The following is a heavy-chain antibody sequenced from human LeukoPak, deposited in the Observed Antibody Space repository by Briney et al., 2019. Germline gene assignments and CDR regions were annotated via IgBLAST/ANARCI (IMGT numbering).Heavy chain of an antibody. CDR2: ICGSGGCT. CDR3: AKTTVGYSSGRYPGWPADC. J-gene: IGHJ4*02. V-gene: IGHV3-23*01. CDR1: GFTFNTYA. D-gene: IGHD6-19*01. Sequence: GGSLRLSCEASGFTFNTYAIYWVRQAPGKGLEWVSGICGSGGCTYYADSVRGRFTISRDNSKNTVYLQMNSLTADDTAVYYCAKTTVGYSSGRYPGWPADCWGQGTLVTVSS.